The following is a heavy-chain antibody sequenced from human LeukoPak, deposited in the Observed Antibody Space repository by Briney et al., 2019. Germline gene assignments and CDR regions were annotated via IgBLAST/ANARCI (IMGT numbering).Heavy chain of an antibody. CDR1: GFTFSSYS. CDR3: AKEWAEGYYFDY. J-gene: IGHJ4*02. V-gene: IGHV3-48*01. CDR2: ISGSSATI. Sequence: GGSLRLSCAASGFTFSSYSMNWVRQAPGKGLEWVSYISGSSATIYYVDSVKGRFTISRDNSKNTLYLQMNSLRAEDTAVYYCAKEWAEGYYFDYWGQGTLVTVSS. D-gene: IGHD1-26*01.